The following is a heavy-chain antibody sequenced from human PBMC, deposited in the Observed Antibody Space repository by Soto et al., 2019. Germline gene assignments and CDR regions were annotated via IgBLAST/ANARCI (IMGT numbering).Heavy chain of an antibody. CDR2: IRSTVYGATT. CDR3: TRVREWLIRIRFRYYGLDV. V-gene: IGHV3-49*04. Sequence: SLRLSCTASGFTFGAYTMAWVRQAPGKGLEWVGSIRSTVYGATTDYPASVKDRFIISRDDSKGVAYQQVTSLSTEDTAVYLCTRVREWLIRIRFRYYGLDVWGQGTTVTV. D-gene: IGHD3-3*01. CDR1: GFTFGAYT. J-gene: IGHJ6*02.